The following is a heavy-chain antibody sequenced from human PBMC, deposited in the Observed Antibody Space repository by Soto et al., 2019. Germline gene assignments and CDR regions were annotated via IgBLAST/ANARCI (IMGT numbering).Heavy chain of an antibody. CDR2: INAGNGNT. CDR3: ARVTGYYAPDY. V-gene: IGHV1-3*01. J-gene: IGHJ4*02. D-gene: IGHD3-9*01. Sequence: QVQLVQSGAEVKKPGASVKVSCKASGYAFTSYAMHWVRQAPGQRLEWMGWINAGNGNTKYSQKFQGRVTITRDTSASTAYMELSSLRSEDTAVYYCARVTGYYAPDYWGQGTLVTVSS. CDR1: GYAFTSYA.